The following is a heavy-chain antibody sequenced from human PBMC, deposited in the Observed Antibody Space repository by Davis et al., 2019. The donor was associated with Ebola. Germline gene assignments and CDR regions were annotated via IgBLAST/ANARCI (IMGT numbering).Heavy chain of an antibody. J-gene: IGHJ6*02. CDR1: GGSISSYY. CDR2: IYYSGST. Sequence: MPSETLSLTCSVSGGSISSYYWSWIRQPPGKGLEWIGYIYYSGSTNYNPSLESRVTISVDTSKNQFSLKLSSVTAADTAVYYCARVDPLGGMDVWGQGTTVTVSS. CDR3: ARVDPLGGMDV. V-gene: IGHV4-59*01. D-gene: IGHD7-27*01.